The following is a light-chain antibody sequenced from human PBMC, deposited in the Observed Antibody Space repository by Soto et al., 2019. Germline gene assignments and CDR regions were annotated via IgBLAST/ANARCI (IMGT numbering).Light chain of an antibody. CDR2: EAS. V-gene: IGKV3-20*01. J-gene: IGKJ4*01. Sequence: EIVLTQSPGTLSLSPGEIATLSCRASQNVGKNYLAWFQQTPGQAPRLLIFEASSRATGIPVRISGSGSGTDFTLTISRLETEDFAVYYCQQYAYAPLTFGGGTKVEIK. CDR1: QNVGKNY. CDR3: QQYAYAPLT.